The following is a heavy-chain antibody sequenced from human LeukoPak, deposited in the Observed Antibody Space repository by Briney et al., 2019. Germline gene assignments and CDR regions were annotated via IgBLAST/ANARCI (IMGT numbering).Heavy chain of an antibody. CDR1: GITFSSYW. CDR2: INSDGSST. D-gene: IGHD6-13*01. J-gene: IGHJ4*02. CDR3: GRIIAAAGTPD. V-gene: IGHV3-74*01. Sequence: GGSLRLSCAASGITFSSYWMHWVRQAPGKGLVWVSRINSDGSSTSYADSVKGRFTVSRDNARNTLYLQMNSLRAEDTAVYYCGRIIAAAGTPDWGQGTLVTVSS.